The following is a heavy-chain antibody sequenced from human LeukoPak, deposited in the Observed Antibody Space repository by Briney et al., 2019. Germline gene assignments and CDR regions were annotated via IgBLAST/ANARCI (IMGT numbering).Heavy chain of an antibody. D-gene: IGHD1-26*01. J-gene: IGHJ4*02. Sequence: GGXXRXXXAXXGXXFXSXSXXWXRQAPGKGLXWVSSISSSSRYIYYADSVKGRFTISRDNAKNSLYLQMNSLRAEDTAVYYCARASGSRTIDYWGQGTLVTVSS. CDR2: ISSSSRYI. CDR3: ARASGSRTIDY. V-gene: IGHV3-21*01. CDR1: GXXFXSXS.